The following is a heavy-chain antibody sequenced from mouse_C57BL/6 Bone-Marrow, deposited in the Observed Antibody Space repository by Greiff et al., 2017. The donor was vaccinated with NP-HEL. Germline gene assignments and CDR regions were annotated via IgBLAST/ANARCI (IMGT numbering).Heavy chain of an antibody. CDR3: ARGPIYYYGSSPFAY. CDR1: GYAFSSYW. Sequence: QVQLQQSGAELVKPGASVKISCKASGYAFSSYWMNWVKQRPGKGLEWIGQIYPGDGDTNYNGKFKGKATLTADKSSSTAYMQLSSLTSEDSAVYFCARGPIYYYGSSPFAYWGQGTLVTVSA. V-gene: IGHV1-80*01. CDR2: IYPGDGDT. D-gene: IGHD1-1*01. J-gene: IGHJ3*01.